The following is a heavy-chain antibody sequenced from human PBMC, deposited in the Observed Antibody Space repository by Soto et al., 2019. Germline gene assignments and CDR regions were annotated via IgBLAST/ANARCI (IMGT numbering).Heavy chain of an antibody. Sequence: EVQLLESGGGLAQPGGSLRLSCVASGFTFSNYAMSWVRQAPGKGLEWVSAMSGSGGSTYYADSVKGRFTISRDSSKNMQYLQRSSLRAEDKGVYDCAKGGGSYCFDAGGQGTLVTVSS. CDR1: GFTFSNYA. J-gene: IGHJ4*02. D-gene: IGHD1-26*01. V-gene: IGHV3-23*01. CDR2: MSGSGGST. CDR3: AKGGGSYCFDA.